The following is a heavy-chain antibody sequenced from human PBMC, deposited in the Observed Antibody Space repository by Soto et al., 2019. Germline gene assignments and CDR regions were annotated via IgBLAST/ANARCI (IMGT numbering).Heavy chain of an antibody. CDR3: ARGSTLYTMDG. D-gene: IGHD1-1*01. Sequence: QVQLVQSGGEVRKPGASVKVSCKTSGYTFTNNGINWVRQAPGQGLEWMGWISGYNANTKYAQKFQGRVTLTTDTLTSTAFMELRSLRSDDTAVFYCARGSTLYTMDGLGQGTTVTVSS. J-gene: IGHJ6*02. CDR2: ISGYNANT. CDR1: GYTFTNNG. V-gene: IGHV1-18*04.